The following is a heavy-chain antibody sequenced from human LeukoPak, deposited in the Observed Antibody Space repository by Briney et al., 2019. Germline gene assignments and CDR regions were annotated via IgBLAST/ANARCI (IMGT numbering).Heavy chain of an antibody. Sequence: SETLSPTCTVSGGSISSSSYYWGWIRQPPGKGLEWIGSIYYSGSTYYNPSLKSRVTISVDTSKNQFSLKLSSVTAADTAVYYCARLGIAAAAYYFDYWGQGTLVTVSS. CDR2: IYYSGST. D-gene: IGHD6-13*01. CDR1: GGSISSSSYY. CDR3: ARLGIAAAAYYFDY. J-gene: IGHJ4*02. V-gene: IGHV4-39*01.